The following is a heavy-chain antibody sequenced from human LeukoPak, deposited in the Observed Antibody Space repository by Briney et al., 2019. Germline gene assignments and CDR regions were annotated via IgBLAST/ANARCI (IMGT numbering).Heavy chain of an antibody. J-gene: IGHJ6*03. V-gene: IGHV4-34*01. CDR3: ARETIAVAGRYYYYYYYMDV. Sequence: PSETLSLTCAVYGGSFSGYYWSWIRQPPGKGLEWIGEINHSGSTNYNPSLKSRVTISVDTSKNQFSLKLSSVTAADTAVYYCARETIAVAGRYYYYYYYMDVWGEGTTVTVSS. D-gene: IGHD6-19*01. CDR1: GGSFSGYY. CDR2: INHSGST.